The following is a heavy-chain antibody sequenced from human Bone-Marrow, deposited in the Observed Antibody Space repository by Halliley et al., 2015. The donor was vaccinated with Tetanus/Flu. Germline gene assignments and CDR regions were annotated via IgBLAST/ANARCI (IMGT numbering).Heavy chain of an antibody. V-gene: IGHV3-23*01. CDR2: SSGSGETT. Sequence: SLRLSCAASGFTFSSFVMNWVRQAPGKGLEWVSASSGSGETTYHADSVKGRFTISRDNAKNSLYLQMNSLRPEDTALYYCAKDAGGLPEYIQYRGQGPLVTVSS. CDR3: AKDAGGLPEYIQY. CDR1: GFTFSSFV. D-gene: IGHD5-12*01. J-gene: IGHJ1*01.